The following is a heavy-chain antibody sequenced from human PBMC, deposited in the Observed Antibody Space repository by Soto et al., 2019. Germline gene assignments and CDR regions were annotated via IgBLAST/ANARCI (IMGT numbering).Heavy chain of an antibody. V-gene: IGHV3-23*01. J-gene: IGHJ4*02. CDR3: AKGYYGDYVYYFDY. D-gene: IGHD4-17*01. CDR1: GFTFSSYA. Sequence: LGGSLRLSCAASGFTFSSYAMSWVRQAPGKGLEWVSAISGSGGSTYYADSVKGRFTISRDNSKNTLYLQMNSLRAEDTAVYYCAKGYYGDYVYYFDYWGQGTLVTVSS. CDR2: ISGSGGST.